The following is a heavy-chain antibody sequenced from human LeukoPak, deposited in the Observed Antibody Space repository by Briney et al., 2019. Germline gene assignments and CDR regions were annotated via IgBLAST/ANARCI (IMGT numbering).Heavy chain of an antibody. CDR3: ARSPADNWFDP. J-gene: IGHJ5*02. Sequence: ESGPTLVNPTETLTLTCTVSELSVRKGRVGVSWIRQPPGKALEWLAHIFPNDEKYYSTFLQRRLIISKDTSKSQVVLNLTDMDPVDTATYYCARSPADNWFDPWSQGTLVTVSS. D-gene: IGHD6-19*01. CDR2: IFPNDEK. CDR1: ELSVRKGRVG. V-gene: IGHV2-26*01.